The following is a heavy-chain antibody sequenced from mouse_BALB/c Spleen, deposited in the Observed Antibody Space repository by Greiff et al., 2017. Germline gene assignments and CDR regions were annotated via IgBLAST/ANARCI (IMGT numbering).Heavy chain of an antibody. CDR2: INPSNGRT. D-gene: IGHD2-4*01. J-gene: IGHJ3*01. Sequence: QVQLQQSGAELVKPGASVKLSCKASGYTFTSYWMHWVKQRPGQGLEWIGEINPSNGRTNYNEKFKSKATLTVDKSSSTAYMQLSSLTSEDSAVYYCARGDDYGFAYWGQGTLVTVSA. CDR3: ARGDDYGFAY. CDR1: GYTFTSYW. V-gene: IGHV1S81*02.